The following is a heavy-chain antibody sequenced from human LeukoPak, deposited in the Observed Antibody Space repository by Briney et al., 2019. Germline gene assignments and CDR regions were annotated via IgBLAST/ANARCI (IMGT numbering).Heavy chain of an antibody. CDR1: GYTFTGYY. D-gene: IGHD3-10*01. V-gene: IGHV1-2*02. J-gene: IGHJ3*02. Sequence: GASVTVSCKASGYTFTGYYMHWVRQAPGQGLEWMGWINPKSGDTNYAQKFQGRVTMTRDTSISTAFMELSRLRSDDTAVYYCARTYYFGSGNEAFDIWGQGTMVTVSS. CDR2: INPKSGDT. CDR3: ARTYYFGSGNEAFDI.